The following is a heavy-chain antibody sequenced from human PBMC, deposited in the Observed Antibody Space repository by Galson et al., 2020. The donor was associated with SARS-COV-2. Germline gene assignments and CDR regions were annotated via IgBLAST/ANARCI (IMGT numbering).Heavy chain of an antibody. J-gene: IGHJ6*02. CDR2: ISSSGSTI. D-gene: IGHD6-19*01. Sequence: GGSLRLSCAASGFTFSSYEMNWVRQAPGKGLEWVSYISSSGSTIYYADSVKGRFTISRDNAKNSLYLQMNSLRAEDTAVYYCAAELPIAVAGTYYYYGMDVWGQGTTVTVSS. CDR3: AAELPIAVAGTYYYYGMDV. CDR1: GFTFSSYE. V-gene: IGHV3-48*03.